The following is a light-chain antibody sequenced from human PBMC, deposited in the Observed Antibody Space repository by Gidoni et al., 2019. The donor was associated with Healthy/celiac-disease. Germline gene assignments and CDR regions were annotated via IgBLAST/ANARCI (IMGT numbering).Light chain of an antibody. CDR3: QQSYSTQYT. V-gene: IGKV1-39*01. J-gene: IGKJ2*01. CDR1: QSISSY. CDR2: AAS. Sequence: IQMTQFPSSLSASAGDRVTSTCRASQSISSYLNWYQQKPGKAPKLLIYAASSLQSGVPSRFSGSGSGTDFTLTISSLQPEDFATYYCQQSYSTQYTFGQGTKLEIK.